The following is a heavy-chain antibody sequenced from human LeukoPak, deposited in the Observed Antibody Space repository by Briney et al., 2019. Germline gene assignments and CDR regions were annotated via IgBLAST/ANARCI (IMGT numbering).Heavy chain of an antibody. D-gene: IGHD4-17*01. CDR3: ARNQRDYLFDY. J-gene: IGHJ4*02. CDR1: GGSVSTSIYY. CDR2: IYYSGNT. V-gene: IGHV4-39*01. Sequence: SETLSLTCTVSGGSVSTSIYYWGWIRQPPGRGLEWIGSIYYSGNTYYNPSLKSRVTISVDTSKNQFSLKLSSVTAADTAVYYCARNQRDYLFDYWGQGTLVTVSS.